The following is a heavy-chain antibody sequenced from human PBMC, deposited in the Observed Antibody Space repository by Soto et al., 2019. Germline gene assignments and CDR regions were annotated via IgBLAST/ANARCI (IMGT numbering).Heavy chain of an antibody. CDR1: GGSISSGGYY. Sequence: QVQLQESGPGLVKPSQTLSLTCTVSGGSISSGGYYWSWIRQHPGKGLEWIGYIYYSGSTYYNPSLKSRVTISVDTSKNQFSLKLSSVTAADTAVHYCAREIVGYYYERDWYFDLWGRGTLVTVSS. V-gene: IGHV4-31*03. J-gene: IGHJ2*01. CDR2: IYYSGST. CDR3: AREIVGYYYERDWYFDL. D-gene: IGHD1-26*01.